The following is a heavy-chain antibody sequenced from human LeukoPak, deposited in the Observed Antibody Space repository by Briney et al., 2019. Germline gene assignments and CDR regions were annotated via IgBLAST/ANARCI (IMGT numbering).Heavy chain of an antibody. CDR3: ARDFSSSSTVYYYYYMDV. D-gene: IGHD6-6*01. J-gene: IGHJ6*03. Sequence: SETLSLTCAVYGGSFSNYYWSWIRQSPGKGLEWIGEINHSGSTYYNPSLKSRVTMSVDTSKNQFSLKLSSVTAADTAIYYCARDFSSSSTVYYYYYMDVWGKGTTVTVSS. CDR1: GGSFSNYY. V-gene: IGHV4-34*01. CDR2: INHSGST.